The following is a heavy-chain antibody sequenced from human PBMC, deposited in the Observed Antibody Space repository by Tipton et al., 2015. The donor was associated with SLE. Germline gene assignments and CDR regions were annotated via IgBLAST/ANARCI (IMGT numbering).Heavy chain of an antibody. CDR1: GGSISSHY. CDR3: ARGVQYDILTGWNYYYGMDV. CDR2: IYHSGST. J-gene: IGHJ6*02. Sequence: LRLSCTVSGGSISSHYWTWIRQPPGKGLEWIGYIYHSGSTNYNPSLRSRVTILLDTSKNQFSLKLSSVTAADTAVYYCARGVQYDILTGWNYYYGMDVWGQGTTVTVSS. D-gene: IGHD3-9*01. V-gene: IGHV4-59*11.